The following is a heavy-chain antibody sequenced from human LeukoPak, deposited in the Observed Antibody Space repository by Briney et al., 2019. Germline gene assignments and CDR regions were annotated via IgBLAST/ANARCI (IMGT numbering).Heavy chain of an antibody. V-gene: IGHV1-58*01. CDR2: IVADSGNT. J-gene: IGHJ1*01. D-gene: IGHD2-15*01. Sequence: SAKVSCKASGFNFARSTVLWARQTRGQSLEWIGWIVADSGNTNYAQKFEDRLTITRDMSTSTAYMELSSLRSEDTAVYFCAAVPHSGGWSRPENFQQWGQGTLVTVSS. CDR1: GFNFARST. CDR3: AAVPHSGGWSRPENFQQ.